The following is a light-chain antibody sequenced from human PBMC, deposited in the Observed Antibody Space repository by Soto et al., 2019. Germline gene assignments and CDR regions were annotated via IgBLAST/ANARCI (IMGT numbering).Light chain of an antibody. CDR3: QPHTT. J-gene: IGKJ1*01. CDR2: KPS. V-gene: IGKV1-5*03. CDR1: QCISSW. Sequence: DIQMTQSPSAMSASVGDRVTITCRGSQCISSWLAWYHQKPGKAPRLLIFKPSSLASGVPSWFSGSGSGTEFTLTIRSLQTEYVATYHCQPHTTFCQGTKVEI.